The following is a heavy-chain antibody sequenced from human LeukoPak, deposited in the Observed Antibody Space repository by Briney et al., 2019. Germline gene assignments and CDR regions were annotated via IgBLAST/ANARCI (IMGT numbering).Heavy chain of an antibody. CDR2: INPNSGGT. CDR3: ARTNWNPLYWFDP. V-gene: IGHV1-2*02. D-gene: IGHD1-20*01. Sequence: ASVKVSCKASGFTFTGYYMHWVRQAPGQGLEWMGWINPNSGGTNYAQKFQGRVTMTRDTSISTAYMELSRLRSDDTAVYYCARTNWNPLYWFDPWGQGTLVTVSS. J-gene: IGHJ5*02. CDR1: GFTFTGYY.